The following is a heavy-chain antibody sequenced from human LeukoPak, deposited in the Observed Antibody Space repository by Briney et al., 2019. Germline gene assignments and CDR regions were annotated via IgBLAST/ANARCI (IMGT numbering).Heavy chain of an antibody. CDR2: ISGSGGST. CDR1: GFTFSSYG. V-gene: IGHV3-23*01. D-gene: IGHD3-22*01. CDR3: AKDKPPYYYDSSGYYDY. Sequence: SGGSLRLSCAASGFTFSSYGMSWVRQAPGKGLEWVSAISGSGGSTYYADSVKGRFTISRDNSKNTLYLQMNSLRAEDTAVYYCAKDKPPYYYDSSGYYDYWGQGTLVTVSS. J-gene: IGHJ4*02.